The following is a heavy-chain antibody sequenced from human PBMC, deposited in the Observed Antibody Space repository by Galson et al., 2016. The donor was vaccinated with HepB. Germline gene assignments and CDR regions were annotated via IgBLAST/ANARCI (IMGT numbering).Heavy chain of an antibody. V-gene: IGHV4-59*01. CDR3: ARGVTGTPYFDF. CDR1: GGSISSYF. J-gene: IGHJ4*02. D-gene: IGHD2-21*02. Sequence: SETLSLTCTISGGSISSYFWSWIRQPPGKGLEWIGCIHKSGSTNYSPSLNSRVTLSVDTSKNQFSLKLGSVTAADTAVYYGARGVTGTPYFDFWGQGALVTVSS. CDR2: IHKSGST.